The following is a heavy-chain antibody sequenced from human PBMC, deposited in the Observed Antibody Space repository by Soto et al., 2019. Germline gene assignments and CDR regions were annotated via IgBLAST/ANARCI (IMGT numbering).Heavy chain of an antibody. CDR1: GFSLSTTGEG. CDR3: AQLDDVAALFAY. Sequence: QITLKESGPTLVKPTQTLTLTCTFSGFSLSTTGEGVGWIRQPPGKALEWLAVIYWNDDKSYSPSLKSRLTISKANSKKQVVITMMNMAPVDTGTYYCAQLDDVAALFAYLGQGTLVTVSS. CDR2: IYWNDDK. J-gene: IGHJ4*02. D-gene: IGHD6-6*01. V-gene: IGHV2-5*01.